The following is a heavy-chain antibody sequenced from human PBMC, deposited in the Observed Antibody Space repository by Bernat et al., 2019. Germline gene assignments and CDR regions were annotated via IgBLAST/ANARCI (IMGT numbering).Heavy chain of an antibody. CDR3: ARLSHDYTNFDGHFDY. Sequence: QLQLQESGPGLVKPSETLSLTCTVSGGSISSSHYYWGWIRQPPGKGLEWVVSMYYTGSAYYNPSLRSRVTISVDTSKNQFSLKLTYVTAADTAVYYCARLSHDYTNFDGHFDYWGQGALVTVSS. J-gene: IGHJ4*02. CDR1: GGSISSSHYY. V-gene: IGHV4-39*01. CDR2: MYYTGSA. D-gene: IGHD4-11*01.